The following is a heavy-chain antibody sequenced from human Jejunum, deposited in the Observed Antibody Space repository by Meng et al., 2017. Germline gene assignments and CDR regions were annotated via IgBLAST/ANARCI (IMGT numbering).Heavy chain of an antibody. V-gene: IGHV3-74*01. D-gene: IGHD3-22*01. CDR1: GFTFSIYW. Sequence: GGSLRLSCAASGFTFSIYWLHWVRQAPGKGLVWVSRINNDASSTTYADSVKGRFTISRDNAKNTLFLQMNSLRVEDTAVYYCARGGYSDSSGYSNGWFDPWGQGTLVTVSS. J-gene: IGHJ5*02. CDR3: ARGGYSDSSGYSNGWFDP. CDR2: INNDASST.